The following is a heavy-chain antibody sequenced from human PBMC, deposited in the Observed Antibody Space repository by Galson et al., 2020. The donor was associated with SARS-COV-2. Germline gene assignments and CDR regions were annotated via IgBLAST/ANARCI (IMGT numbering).Heavy chain of an antibody. Sequence: GGSLRLSCAASGFTFSRYWMSWVRQAPGKGLEWVANINQDGSDKNYVDSVKGRFTISRDNAKNSLYLQMNSLRAEDTAVYSCARDLGLVTTGYFDYWGQGSLVTVSS. CDR1: GFTFSRYW. V-gene: IGHV3-7*04. J-gene: IGHJ4*02. CDR3: ARDLGLVTTGYFDY. CDR2: INQDGSDK. D-gene: IGHD4-17*01.